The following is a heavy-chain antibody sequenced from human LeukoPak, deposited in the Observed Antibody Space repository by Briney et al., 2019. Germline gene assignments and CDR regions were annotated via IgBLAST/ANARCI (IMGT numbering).Heavy chain of an antibody. D-gene: IGHD1-14*01. CDR2: ISWNSDNI. V-gene: IGHV3-9*01. CDR3: ARTGTYGHYIDS. Sequence: GGSLRLSCAASGFIFDDYAMHWVRQAPGQGLEWVSGISWNSDNIKYVDSVKGRFTISRDNAKNSLYLQMNSLRPEDTAVYFCARTGTYGHYIDSWGQGTLVTVSS. CDR1: GFIFDDYA. J-gene: IGHJ4*02.